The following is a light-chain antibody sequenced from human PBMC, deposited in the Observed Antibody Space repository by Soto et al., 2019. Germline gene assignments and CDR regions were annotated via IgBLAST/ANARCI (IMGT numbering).Light chain of an antibody. CDR3: QQFGSWT. Sequence: EIVLTQSPGTLSVSPGERATLSCRASQTISSNNLAWYQQKPGQAPSLLIYGTSSRATGIPDRFSGSGSGTAFTLTISRLEPEESAMYYCQQFGSWTFGQGTKVDI. CDR2: GTS. V-gene: IGKV3-20*01. J-gene: IGKJ1*01. CDR1: QTISSNN.